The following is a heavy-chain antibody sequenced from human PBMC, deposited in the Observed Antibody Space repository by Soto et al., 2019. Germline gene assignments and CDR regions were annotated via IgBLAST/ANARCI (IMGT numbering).Heavy chain of an antibody. D-gene: IGHD1-1*01. J-gene: IGHJ6*02. V-gene: IGHV1-69*12. Sequence: QVQLVQSGAGVKKPGPSGKSSCKASGGPLSSNAITWVRRPPGQGLEWMGGIIPIFGTANYAQKFQGRVTITADESTSTAYMELSSLRSEDTAVYYCVRGERYGMDVWGQGTTVTVSS. CDR2: IIPIFGTA. CDR1: GGPLSSNA. CDR3: VRGERYGMDV.